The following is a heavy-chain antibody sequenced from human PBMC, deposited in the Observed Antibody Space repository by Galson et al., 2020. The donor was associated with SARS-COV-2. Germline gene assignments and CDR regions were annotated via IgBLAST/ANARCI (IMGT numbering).Heavy chain of an antibody. D-gene: IGHD3-10*01. J-gene: IGHJ3*02. CDR2: NSAYNGKT. CDR3: ARERITMVRGVIILVPDAFDI. CDR1: GYTFTSYG. Sequence: ASVKVSCKASGYTFTSYGISWVRQAPGQGLEWMGWNSAYNGKTNYAQKLQGRVTMTTDTSTSTAYMELRSLRSDDTAVYYCARERITMVRGVIILVPDAFDIWGQGTMVTVSS. V-gene: IGHV1-18*01.